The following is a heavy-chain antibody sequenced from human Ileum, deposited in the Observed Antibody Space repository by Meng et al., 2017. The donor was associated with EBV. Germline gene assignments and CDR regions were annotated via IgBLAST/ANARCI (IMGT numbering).Heavy chain of an antibody. CDR1: GGSISSGGHS. J-gene: IGHJ4*02. D-gene: IGHD4-23*01. CDR3: ARAHPVVYFFDY. CDR2: IQHSGST. V-gene: IGHV4-30-2*01. Sequence: HLQRPEPGSGLVKPSQTLSLTCAVSGGSISSGGHSWSWIRQPPGKGLEWIGDIQHSGSTYYNPSLKSRVTISVDRSRNQFSLKLSSVTAADTAVYYCARAHPVVYFFDYWGQGALVTVSS.